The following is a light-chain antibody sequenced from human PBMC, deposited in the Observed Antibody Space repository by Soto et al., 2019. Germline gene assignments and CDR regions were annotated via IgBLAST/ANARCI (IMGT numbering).Light chain of an antibody. CDR1: SSDVGGYNS. CDR3: SSYTSSSLLV. CDR2: DVS. Sequence: QSALTHPASVSGSPGQSITISCTGTSSDVGGYNSVSWYQQHPGKAPKLMIYDVSHRPSGVSDRFSGSKSGNTAALTISGLQAEDEADYYCSSYTSSSLLVFGGGTKVTVL. J-gene: IGLJ2*01. V-gene: IGLV2-14*01.